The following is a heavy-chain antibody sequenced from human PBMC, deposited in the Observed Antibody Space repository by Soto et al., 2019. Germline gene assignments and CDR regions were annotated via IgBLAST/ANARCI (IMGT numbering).Heavy chain of an antibody. CDR3: ARNHVLLWFGELSDFYY. J-gene: IGHJ4*02. CDR1: GYTFTSYG. D-gene: IGHD3-10*01. Sequence: QVQLVQSGAEVKKPGASVKVSCKASGYTFTSYGISWVRQAPGQGLEWMGWISAYNGNTNYAQKLQGRVTMTTDTYTSTAYMELRSLRSDDTAVYYCARNHVLLWFGELSDFYYWGQGTLVTVS. CDR2: ISAYNGNT. V-gene: IGHV1-18*01.